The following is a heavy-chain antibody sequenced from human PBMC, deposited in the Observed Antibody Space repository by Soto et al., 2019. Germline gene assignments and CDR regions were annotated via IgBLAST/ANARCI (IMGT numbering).Heavy chain of an antibody. CDR3: ASKGGYDYWDSGMDV. V-gene: IGHV1-8*01. CDR2: MNPNSGNT. J-gene: IGHJ6*02. Sequence: ASVKVSCKASGYTFTSYDINWVRQATGQGLEWMGWMNPNSGNTGYAQKFQGRVTMTRNTSISTAYMELSSLRSEDTAVYYCASKGGYDYWDSGMDVWGQGTTVTVSS. D-gene: IGHD5-12*01. CDR1: GYTFTSYD.